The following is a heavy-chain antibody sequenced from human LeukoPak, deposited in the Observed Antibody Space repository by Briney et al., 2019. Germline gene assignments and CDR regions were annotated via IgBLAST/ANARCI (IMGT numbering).Heavy chain of an antibody. CDR1: GGSISSDY. CDR3: ARVQLAIGWFDP. D-gene: IGHD6-13*01. J-gene: IGHJ5*02. Sequence: SETLSLTCTVSGGSISSDYWSWIRQPAGKGLEWIGRIFITGNTRYNPSLKSRVTMSVDTSKNQFSLKLNSVTAADTAVYYCARVQLAIGWFDPWGQGTLVSVSS. V-gene: IGHV4-4*07. CDR2: IFITGNT.